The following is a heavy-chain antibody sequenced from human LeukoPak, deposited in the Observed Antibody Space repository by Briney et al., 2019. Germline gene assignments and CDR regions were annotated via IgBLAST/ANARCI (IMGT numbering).Heavy chain of an antibody. D-gene: IGHD1-26*01. CDR3: ARVSRWPMLYLVGDAFDI. CDR2: ISAYNGNT. CDR1: GYTFTSYG. J-gene: IGHJ3*02. Sequence: ASVKVSCKASGYTFTSYGISWVRQAPGQGLEWMGWISAYNGNTNYAQKLQGRVTMTTDTSTSTAYMELRSLRSDDTAVYYCARVSRWPMLYLVGDAFDIWGQGTMVTVSS. V-gene: IGHV1-18*01.